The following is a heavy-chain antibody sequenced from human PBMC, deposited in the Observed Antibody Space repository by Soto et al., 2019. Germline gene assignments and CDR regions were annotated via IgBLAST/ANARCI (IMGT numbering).Heavy chain of an antibody. J-gene: IGHJ4*02. CDR1: GFTFSSYA. D-gene: IGHD3-3*01. CDR2: ISGSGGST. CDR3: VKVSRARITIFGVVIW. Sequence: EVQLLESGGGLVQPGGSLRLSCAASGFTFSSYAMSWVRQAPGKGLEWVSAISGSGGSTYYADSVKGRFTISRDNSKNTLYLQMNSLRAEDTAVYYCVKVSRARITIFGVVIWWGQGTLVTVSS. V-gene: IGHV3-23*01.